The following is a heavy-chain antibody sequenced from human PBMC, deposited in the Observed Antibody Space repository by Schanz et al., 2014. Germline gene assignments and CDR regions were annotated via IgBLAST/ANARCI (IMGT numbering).Heavy chain of an antibody. CDR3: ARDRGYCSGGSCLTFDY. Sequence: EADLVESGGGLIQRGESLRLSCSASGFSFSSYSMNWVRQVPGKGLEWVSCTNGDGTNAKYADSVKGRFTISRDNSKNTLYLQMNTLRAEDTAVYYCARDRGYCSGGSCLTFDYWGQGTLVTVSS. V-gene: IGHV3-74*01. J-gene: IGHJ4*02. CDR2: TNGDGTNA. D-gene: IGHD2-15*01. CDR1: GFSFSSYS.